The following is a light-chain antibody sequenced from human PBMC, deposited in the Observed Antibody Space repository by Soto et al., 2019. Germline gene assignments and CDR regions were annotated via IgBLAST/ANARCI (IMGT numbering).Light chain of an antibody. CDR2: GAS. CDR1: QSVGNN. Sequence: EIVMTQSPATLSVSPGERTALSCRASQSVGNNLAWYQQKPGQAPRLLIYGASTRATGLPARFSGSGSGTEFTLIISSLQSEDSAVYSCQQYGNWPITFGQGTRLEI. J-gene: IGKJ5*01. V-gene: IGKV3-15*01. CDR3: QQYGNWPIT.